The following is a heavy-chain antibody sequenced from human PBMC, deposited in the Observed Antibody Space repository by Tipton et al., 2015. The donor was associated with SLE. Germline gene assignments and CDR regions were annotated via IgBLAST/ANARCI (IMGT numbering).Heavy chain of an antibody. J-gene: IGHJ5*02. V-gene: IGHV4-30-2*01. CDR3: ARGRNSGGFDP. CDR1: GGSISSGGYS. D-gene: IGHD4-17*01. Sequence: TLSLTCAVSGGSISSGGYSWSWIRQPPGKGLEWIGEINHSGSTNYNPSLKSRVTISVDTSKNQFSLKLSSVTAADTAVYYCARGRNSGGFDPWGQGTLVTVSS. CDR2: INHSGST.